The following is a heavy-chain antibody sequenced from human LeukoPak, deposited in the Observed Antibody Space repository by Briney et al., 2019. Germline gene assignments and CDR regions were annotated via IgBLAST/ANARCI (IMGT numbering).Heavy chain of an antibody. CDR2: ISSSSDTI. D-gene: IGHD3-10*01. J-gene: IGHJ4*02. V-gene: IGHV3-11*01. CDR1: GFTFSDYY. CDR3: ASVLWFGGIFFDY. Sequence: GGSLRLSCTASGFTFSDYYMSWIRQTPGKGLEWVSYISSSSDTIYYADSVKGRFTISRDNAKNSLYLQMNSLRAEDTAVYYCASVLWFGGIFFDYWGQGTLVTVSS.